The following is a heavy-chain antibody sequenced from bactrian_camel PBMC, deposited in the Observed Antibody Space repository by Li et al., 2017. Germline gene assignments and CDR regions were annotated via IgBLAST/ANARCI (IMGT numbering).Heavy chain of an antibody. J-gene: IGHJ6*01. D-gene: IGHD7*01. V-gene: IGHV3S40*01. CDR3: AADDRPANCRLRAYGC. CDR2: IDTDFDTT. CDR1: GSQKSRKY. Sequence: QLVESGGGSVQAGGSLRLSCAASGSQKSRKYIAWFRQVPGNEREGVASIDTDFDTTVYGDFVKARFTISQDNAKTTVYLQMSRLQPEDSAMYSCAADDRPANCRLRAYGCRGEGTQVTVS.